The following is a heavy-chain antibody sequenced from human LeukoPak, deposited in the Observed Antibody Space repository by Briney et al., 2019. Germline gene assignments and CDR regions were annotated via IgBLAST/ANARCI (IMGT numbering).Heavy chain of an antibody. CDR2: INPSGGST. Sequence: ASVKVSCKASGYTFTSYYMHWVRQASGQELEWMGIINPSGGSTSYAQKFQGRVTMTRDTSTSTVYMELSSLRSEDTAVYYCARERITMVRGVSPLDYWGQGTLVTVSS. CDR1: GYTFTSYY. J-gene: IGHJ4*02. V-gene: IGHV1-46*01. D-gene: IGHD3-10*01. CDR3: ARERITMVRGVSPLDY.